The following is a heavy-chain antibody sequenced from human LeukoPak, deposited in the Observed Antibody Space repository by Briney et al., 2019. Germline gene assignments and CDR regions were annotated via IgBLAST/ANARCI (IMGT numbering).Heavy chain of an antibody. CDR3: ARPLTRGGTYYV. V-gene: IGHV4-39*01. J-gene: IGHJ4*02. CDR1: GDSIRSSIYY. D-gene: IGHD1-26*01. CDR2: VYYDGST. Sequence: SETLSLTCGVSGDSIRSSIYYWGWIRQPPGKGLEWIGSVYYDGSTYYNPSLKSRVTISVDTSKNQLSLKLSSVTAADTAVYYCARPLTRGGTYYVWGQGTLVTVSS.